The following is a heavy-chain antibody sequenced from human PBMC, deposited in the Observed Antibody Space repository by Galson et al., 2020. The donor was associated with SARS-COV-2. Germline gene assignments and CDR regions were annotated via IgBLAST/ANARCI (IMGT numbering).Heavy chain of an antibody. CDR2: ISYDGSNK. J-gene: IGHJ3*02. CDR1: GFTFSSYG. V-gene: IGHV3-30*18. D-gene: IGHD5-12*01. Sequence: GESLKISCAASGFTFSSYGMHWVRQAPGKGLEWVAVISYDGSNKYYADSVKGRFTISRDNSKNTLYLQMNSLRAEDTAVYYCAKRGWLNAFDIWGQGTMVTVSS. CDR3: AKRGWLNAFDI.